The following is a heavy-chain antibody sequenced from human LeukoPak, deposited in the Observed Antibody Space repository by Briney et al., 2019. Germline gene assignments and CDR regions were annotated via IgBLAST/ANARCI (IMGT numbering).Heavy chain of an antibody. Sequence: SETLSLTCTVSGGSLSSYYWSWIRQPAGKGLEWIGRIYSSGSTNYNPSLKSRVTMSVDTSKNQFSLKLSSVTAADTAVYYCARAAYDSSGYYYVADYWGQGTLVTVSS. J-gene: IGHJ4*02. CDR2: IYSSGST. CDR1: GGSLSSYY. V-gene: IGHV4-4*07. D-gene: IGHD3-22*01. CDR3: ARAAYDSSGYYYVADY.